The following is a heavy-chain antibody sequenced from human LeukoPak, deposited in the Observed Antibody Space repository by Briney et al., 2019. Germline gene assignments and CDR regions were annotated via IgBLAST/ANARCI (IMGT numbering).Heavy chain of an antibody. CDR3: AKDPAGSGNPYYFDY. D-gene: IGHD3-10*01. V-gene: IGHV3-23*01. Sequence: GGSLRLSCAASGFTFSSYAMSWVRQAPGKGLEWVSAISGSGGSTYYADSVKGRFTISRDNSKNTLYLQMNSLRAEGTAVYYCAKDPAGSGNPYYFDYWGQGTLVTVSS. CDR2: ISGSGGST. J-gene: IGHJ4*02. CDR1: GFTFSSYA.